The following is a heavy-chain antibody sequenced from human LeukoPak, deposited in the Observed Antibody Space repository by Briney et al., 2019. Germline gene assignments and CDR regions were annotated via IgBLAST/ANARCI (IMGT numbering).Heavy chain of an antibody. D-gene: IGHD2-21*01. CDR3: AKSDCGTIGCKLLNY. V-gene: IGHV3-74*01. Sequence: GGSLRLSCAASGFTFSDFWMHWVRQAPGKGLVWVSRINSGGTVTNYADSVKGRFTISRDNSKNTLSLQMNSLRAEDTAVYYCAKSDCGTIGCKLLNYWGQGTLVTVSS. CDR2: INSGGTVT. CDR1: GFTFSDFW. J-gene: IGHJ4*02.